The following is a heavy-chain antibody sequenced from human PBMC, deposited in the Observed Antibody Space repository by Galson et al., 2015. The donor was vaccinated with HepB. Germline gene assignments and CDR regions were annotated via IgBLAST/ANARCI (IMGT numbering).Heavy chain of an antibody. V-gene: IGHV4-59*01. Sequence: SETLSLTCTVSGGSISSYYWSWIRQPPGKGLEWIGYIYYSGSTNYNPSLKSRVTISVDTSKNQFSLKLSSVTAADTAVYYCARGSARFGVYYYGMDVWGQGTTVTVSS. J-gene: IGHJ6*02. CDR2: IYYSGST. D-gene: IGHD3-10*02. CDR1: GGSISSYY. CDR3: ARGSARFGVYYYGMDV.